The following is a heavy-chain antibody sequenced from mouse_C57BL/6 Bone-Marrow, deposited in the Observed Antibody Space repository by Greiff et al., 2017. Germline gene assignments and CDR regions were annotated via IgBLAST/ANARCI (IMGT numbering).Heavy chain of an antibody. D-gene: IGHD1-1*02. J-gene: IGHJ2*01. Sequence: QVQLQQPGAELVKPGASVKLSCKASGYTFTSYWMQWVKQRPGQGLEWIGEIDPSDSYTNYNQKFKGKATLTVDTSSSTAYMQLSSLTSEDSAVYYWARYGPILLDYWGQGTTLTVSS. CDR2: IDPSDSYT. CDR1: GYTFTSYW. CDR3: ARYGPILLDY. V-gene: IGHV1-50*01.